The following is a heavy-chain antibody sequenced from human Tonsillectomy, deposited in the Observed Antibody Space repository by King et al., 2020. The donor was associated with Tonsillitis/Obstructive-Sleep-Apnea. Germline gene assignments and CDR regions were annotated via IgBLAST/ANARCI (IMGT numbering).Heavy chain of an antibody. D-gene: IGHD3-3*01. CDR2: ISWNSGSK. J-gene: IGHJ4*02. Sequence: VQLVESGGVLVQPGRSLRLSCAASGFTFDDYAIHWVRQGPGKGLEWVSGISWNSGSKAYADSVKGRFTISRDNARNSLYLQMNSLRAEDTGLYYCAKSNGEGIFGVVIYFDYWGQGTLVTVSS. CDR1: GFTFDDYA. V-gene: IGHV3-9*01. CDR3: AKSNGEGIFGVVIYFDY.